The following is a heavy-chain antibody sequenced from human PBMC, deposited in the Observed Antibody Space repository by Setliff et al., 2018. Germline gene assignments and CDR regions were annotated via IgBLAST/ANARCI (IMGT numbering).Heavy chain of an antibody. CDR2: VYDSGTT. CDR1: GGGGSFSNYY. D-gene: IGHD2-2*01. CDR3: ASCRYQVPYDY. J-gene: IGHJ4*02. Sequence: PSETLSLTCGVYGGGGSFSNYYWGWIRQPPGKGLEWIGTVYDSGTTYYNPSLKSRVTIFVDTSKNQFSLNLNSVTAADTGVYYCASCRYQVPYDYWGQGILVTVSS. V-gene: IGHV4-39*01.